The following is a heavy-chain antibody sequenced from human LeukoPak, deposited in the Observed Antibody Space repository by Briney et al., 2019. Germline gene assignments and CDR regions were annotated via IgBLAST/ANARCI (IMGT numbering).Heavy chain of an antibody. D-gene: IGHD6-13*01. J-gene: IGHJ4*02. CDR2: IFYSGSP. Sequence: SSETLSLTCTVSGGSISRYYWSWIRQPPGKGLEWIGDIFYSGSPNYNPSLKSRVTISFDTSKNQSPLTLSSVPAADTAVYYCARVGHLAAAGTYDYWGQGTLVTVSS. CDR3: ARVGHLAAAGTYDY. CDR1: GGSISRYY. V-gene: IGHV4-59*08.